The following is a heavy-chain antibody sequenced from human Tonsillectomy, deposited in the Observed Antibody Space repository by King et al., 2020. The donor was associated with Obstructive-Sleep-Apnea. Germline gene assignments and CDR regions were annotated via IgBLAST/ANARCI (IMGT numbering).Heavy chain of an antibody. V-gene: IGHV4-4*02. CDR1: GGSISSSNW. CDR2: IYHSGST. Sequence: VQLQESGPGLVKPSGTLSLTCAVSGGSISSSNWWSWVRQPPGKGLEWIGEIYHSGSTNYNPSLKSRVTISVDKSKNQFSLKLSSVTAADTAVYYCARANRRELRGEMVIHYFDYWGQGTLVTVSS. D-gene: IGHD1-26*01. J-gene: IGHJ4*02. CDR3: ARANRRELRGEMVIHYFDY.